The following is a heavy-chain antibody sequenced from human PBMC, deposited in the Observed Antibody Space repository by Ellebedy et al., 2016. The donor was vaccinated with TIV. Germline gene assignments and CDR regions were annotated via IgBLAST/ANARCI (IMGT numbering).Heavy chain of an antibody. V-gene: IGHV1-3*01. CDR2: INAGNGNT. D-gene: IGHD6-19*01. CDR3: ARDGDSSGWPYFDY. J-gene: IGHJ4*02. CDR1: GYTFTSYA. Sequence: ASVKVSCXASGYTFTSYAMHWVRQAPGQRLEWMGWINAGNGNTKYSQKFQGRVTITRDTSASTAYMELSSLRSEDTAVYYCARDGDSSGWPYFDYWGQGTLVTVSS.